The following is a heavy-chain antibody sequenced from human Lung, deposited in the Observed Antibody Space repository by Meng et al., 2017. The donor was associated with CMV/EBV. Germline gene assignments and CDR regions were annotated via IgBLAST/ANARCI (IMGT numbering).Heavy chain of an antibody. CDR1: GDSVSSNSAA. CDR3: ARAGRSYLYYFDY. CDR2: TFYRSKWYN. D-gene: IGHD3-22*01. Sequence: SXTXXLTXXISGDSVSSNSAAWNWIRQSPSRGLEWLGTTFYRSKWYNNYGVSVKSRITINADTSKNQLSLQLTSVTPEDTAVYFCARAGRSYLYYFDYWGQGTLVXVSS. J-gene: IGHJ4*02. V-gene: IGHV6-1*01.